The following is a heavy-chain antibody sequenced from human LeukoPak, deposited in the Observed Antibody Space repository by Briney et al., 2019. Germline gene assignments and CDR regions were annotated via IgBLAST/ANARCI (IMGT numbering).Heavy chain of an antibody. Sequence: PGGSLRLSCAASGFTFSSYSMNWVRQAPGKGLEWVSYISSGSGTIYYADSVKGRFTISRDNSKNTLYLQMNSLRAEDTAVYYCAKEGGRFLEWPYYFDYXGXGTLVTVSS. D-gene: IGHD3-3*01. CDR2: ISSGSGTI. V-gene: IGHV3-48*01. CDR3: AKEGGRFLEWPYYFDY. CDR1: GFTFSSYS. J-gene: IGHJ4*02.